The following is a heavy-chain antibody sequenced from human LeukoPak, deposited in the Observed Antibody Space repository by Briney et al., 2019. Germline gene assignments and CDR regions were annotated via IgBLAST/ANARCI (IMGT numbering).Heavy chain of an antibody. CDR2: ISGGAGST. D-gene: IGHD6-13*01. V-gene: IGHV3-23*01. CDR3: AKESLPDSSSWYPDY. Sequence: PGGSLRLSCAASGFTFSSYAMSWVRQAPGKGPEWVSAISGGAGSTYYADSVKGRFTISRDNSKNTLYLQMNSLRAEDTAVYYCAKESLPDSSSWYPDYWGQGTLVTVSS. CDR1: GFTFSSYA. J-gene: IGHJ4*02.